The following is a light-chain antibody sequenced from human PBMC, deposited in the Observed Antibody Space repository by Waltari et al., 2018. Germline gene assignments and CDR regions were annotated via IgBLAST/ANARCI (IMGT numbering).Light chain of an antibody. CDR1: SSNIGSNT. CDR2: DNN. Sequence: QSVLTQPPSASGTPGQRVTIPCSGSSSNIGSNTVNWYQQLPGTAPKLLIYDNNQRPSGVPDRFSGSKSGTSASLAISGLQSEDEADYSCAAWDDSLNGPVFGGGTKLTVL. CDR3: AAWDDSLNGPV. V-gene: IGLV1-44*01. J-gene: IGLJ3*02.